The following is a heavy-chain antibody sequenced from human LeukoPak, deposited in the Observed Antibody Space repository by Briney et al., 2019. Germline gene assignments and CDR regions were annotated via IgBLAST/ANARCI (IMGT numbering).Heavy chain of an antibody. Sequence: GGSLRLSCGASGFTFSSYWMHWVRQAPGKGLVWVSRINNDGSSTSYADSVQGRFTISRDNAKNTLYLQMNSLRAEDTAVYYCAKSRYSGSYQRRFGAFDIWGQGTMVTVSS. J-gene: IGHJ3*02. CDR1: GFTFSSYW. D-gene: IGHD1-26*01. CDR3: AKSRYSGSYQRRFGAFDI. CDR2: INNDGSST. V-gene: IGHV3-74*01.